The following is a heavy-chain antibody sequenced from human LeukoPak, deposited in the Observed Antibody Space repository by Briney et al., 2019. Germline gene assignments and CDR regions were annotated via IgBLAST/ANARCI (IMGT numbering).Heavy chain of an antibody. D-gene: IGHD2-2*01. CDR1: GYTFTSYG. CDR2: ISAYNGNS. CDR3: AKYCSSTSCKGAFDI. V-gene: IGHV1-18*01. J-gene: IGHJ3*02. Sequence: ASVKVSCKASGYTFTSYGISWVRQAPGQGLEWMGWISAYNGNSNYAQKFQGRVTMTTDTSTSTGYMELRSLRSDDTAVYYCAKYCSSTSCKGAFDIWGQGTMVTVSS.